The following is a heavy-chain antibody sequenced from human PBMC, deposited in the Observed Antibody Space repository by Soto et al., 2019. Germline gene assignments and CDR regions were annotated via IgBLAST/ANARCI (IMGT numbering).Heavy chain of an antibody. V-gene: IGHV4-34*01. D-gene: IGHD3-10*01. CDR1: GGSFSGYY. Sequence: SETLSLTCAVYGGSFSGYYWSWIRQPPGKGLEWIGEINHSGSTNYNPSLKSRVTISVDTSKNQFSLKLSSVTAADTAVYYCRRFGEPRQKYYYYGMDVWGQGTTVTVSS. CDR3: RRFGEPRQKYYYYGMDV. J-gene: IGHJ6*02. CDR2: INHSGST.